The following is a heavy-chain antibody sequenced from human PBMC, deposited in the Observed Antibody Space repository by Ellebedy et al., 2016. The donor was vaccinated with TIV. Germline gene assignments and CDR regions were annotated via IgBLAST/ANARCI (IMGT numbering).Heavy chain of an antibody. CDR2: IYYSGRT. CDR3: ARHGQFDY. CDR1: GGSISSSGYY. V-gene: IGHV4-39*01. Sequence: SETLSLXXTVSGGSISSSGYYWGWIRQPPGKGLEWIGSIYYSGRTHYNPSLKSRVTISVDTSKNQFSLRLSSVTAADTAVYYCARHGQFDYWGQGTLVTVSS. J-gene: IGHJ4*02.